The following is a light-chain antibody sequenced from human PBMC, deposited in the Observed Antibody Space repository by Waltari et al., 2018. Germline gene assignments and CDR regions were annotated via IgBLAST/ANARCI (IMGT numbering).Light chain of an antibody. Sequence: YELTQPPSVSVSPGQTVSITCSAGNLEDNYACWYQQKTGQSPVLVMHQDSRRPSGIPERFSGSSSGNTATLTISGTQAMDEADYYCQAWDSISDVVFGGGTRLTVL. V-gene: IGLV3-1*01. J-gene: IGLJ2*01. CDR2: QDS. CDR3: QAWDSISDVV. CDR1: NLEDNY.